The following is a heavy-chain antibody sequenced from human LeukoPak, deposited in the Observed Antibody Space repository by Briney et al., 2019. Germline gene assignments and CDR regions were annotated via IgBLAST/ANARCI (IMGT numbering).Heavy chain of an antibody. CDR2: IYHSGST. Sequence: SGTLSLTCAVSGDSITSYNWWSWVRQTPGKGLEWIGEIYHSGSTNYNPSLKSRVTISVDTSKNQFSMNLSSVTAADTAVYYCARHLRPYYYYPMDVWGQGTTVTVSS. CDR3: ARHLRPYYYYPMDV. CDR1: GDSITSYNW. J-gene: IGHJ6*02. V-gene: IGHV4-4*02.